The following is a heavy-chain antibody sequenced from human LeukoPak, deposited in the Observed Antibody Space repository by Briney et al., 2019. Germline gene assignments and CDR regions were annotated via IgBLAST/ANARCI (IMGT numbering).Heavy chain of an antibody. V-gene: IGHV3-15*01. D-gene: IGHD2-2*02. Sequence: EPGGSLRLSCAASGFTFGSYGMSWVRQAPGKGLEWVGRIKSKTDGGATEYAAPVKGRFTISRDDSKNTLYLQMNSLKTEDTAVYYCTTEELGYCSSTSCYTSKPFDYWGQGTLVTVSS. CDR1: GFTFGSYG. CDR3: TTEELGYCSSTSCYTSKPFDY. CDR2: IKSKTDGGAT. J-gene: IGHJ4*02.